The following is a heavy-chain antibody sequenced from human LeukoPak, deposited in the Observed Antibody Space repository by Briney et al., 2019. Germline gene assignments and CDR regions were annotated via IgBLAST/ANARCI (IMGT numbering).Heavy chain of an antibody. CDR2: ISSSGGST. CDR3: ARELWNGYCF. Sequence: SGGSLRLSCAASGFTLSNYAMHWVRQAPGKGLEHVSAISSSGGSTSYANSVKGRFTISRDNSKNTVYLQMGSLRAEDMAVYYCARELWNGYCFWGQGALVTVSS. J-gene: IGHJ4*02. D-gene: IGHD3-3*01. CDR1: GFTLSNYA. V-gene: IGHV3-64*01.